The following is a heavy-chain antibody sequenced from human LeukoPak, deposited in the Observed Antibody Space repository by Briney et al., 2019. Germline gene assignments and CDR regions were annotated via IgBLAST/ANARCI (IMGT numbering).Heavy chain of an antibody. D-gene: IGHD2-2*01. CDR3: AKARGGIVVPAYFEY. J-gene: IGHJ4*02. CDR1: GFTFSSYE. CDR2: ISSSGNTI. V-gene: IGHV3-48*03. Sequence: PGGSLKLSCAASGFTFSSYEMNWVRQAPGKGLEWVSYISSSGNTIYYADSVKGRYTISRDNAKNSLYLQMNSLRAEDMALYYCAKARGGIVVPAYFEYWGQGTLVTVSS.